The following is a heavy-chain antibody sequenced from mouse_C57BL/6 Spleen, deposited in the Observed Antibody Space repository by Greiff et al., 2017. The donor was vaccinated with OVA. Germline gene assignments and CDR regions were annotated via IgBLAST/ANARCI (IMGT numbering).Heavy chain of an antibody. CDR2: ISDGGSYT. D-gene: IGHD4-1*02. CDR3: ARDINWVSDY. Sequence: EVKVEESGGGLVKPGGSLKLSCAASGFTFSSYAMSWVRQTPEKRLEWVATISDGGSYTYYPDNVKGRFTISRDNAKNNLYLQMSHLKSEDTAMYYGARDINWVSDYWGQGTTLTVSS. J-gene: IGHJ2*01. V-gene: IGHV5-4*01. CDR1: GFTFSSYA.